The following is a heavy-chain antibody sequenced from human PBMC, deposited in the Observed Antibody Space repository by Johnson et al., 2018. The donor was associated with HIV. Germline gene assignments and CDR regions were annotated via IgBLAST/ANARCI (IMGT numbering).Heavy chain of an antibody. CDR2: IKEDGSER. Sequence: VQLVESGGGVVQPGRSLRLSCAASGFTFSNYAMHWVRQAPGKGLEWVANIKEDGSERYYVDSVKGRFTISRDNAKNSVFLHMDSLRAEDTAVYYCARDPELDYFNNRAFDIWGQGTMVTVSS. CDR1: GFTFSNYA. CDR3: ARDPELDYFNNRAFDI. V-gene: IGHV3-7*01. J-gene: IGHJ3*02. D-gene: IGHD3-22*01.